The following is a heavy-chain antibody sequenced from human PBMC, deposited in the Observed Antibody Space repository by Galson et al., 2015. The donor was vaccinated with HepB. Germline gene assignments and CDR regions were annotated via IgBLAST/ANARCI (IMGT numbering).Heavy chain of an antibody. Sequence: SVKVSCKASGYTFTSYAMHWVRQAPGQRLEWMGWINAGNGNTKYSQKFQGRVTITRDTSASTAYMELSSLRSEDTAVYYCARDGQRMVRGVMGWFDPWGQGTLVTVSS. CDR2: INAGNGNT. V-gene: IGHV1-3*01. CDR3: ARDGQRMVRGVMGWFDP. D-gene: IGHD3-10*01. CDR1: GYTFTSYA. J-gene: IGHJ5*02.